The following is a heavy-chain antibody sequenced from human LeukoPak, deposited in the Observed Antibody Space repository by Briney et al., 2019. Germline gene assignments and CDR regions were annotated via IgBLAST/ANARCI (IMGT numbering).Heavy chain of an antibody. V-gene: IGHV3-21*01. D-gene: IGHD6-19*01. J-gene: IGHJ4*02. CDR1: GFTFSSYS. Sequence: GGSLRLSCAASGFTFSSYSMNWVRQAPGKGLKWVSSISSSSSYIYYADSVKGRFTISRDNAKNSLYLQMNSLRAEDTAVYYCARDPGPYGSYDYWGQGTLVTVSS. CDR2: ISSSSSYI. CDR3: ARDPGPYGSYDY.